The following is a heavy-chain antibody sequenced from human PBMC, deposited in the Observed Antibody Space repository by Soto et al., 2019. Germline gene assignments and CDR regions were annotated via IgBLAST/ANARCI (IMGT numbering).Heavy chain of an antibody. V-gene: IGHV5-51*01. D-gene: IGHD3-3*01. CDR3: ARRSDFWSGHFSYYYNGMDV. CDR2: IYPGESDT. CDR1: GYTFSTYW. J-gene: IGHJ6*02. Sequence: PGESLKISCKGSGYTFSTYWIAWVRQMPGKGLEWMGIIYPGESDTRYNPPFQGQVTISVDKSVNTAYLQWRSLKASDTAMYYCARRSDFWSGHFSYYYNGMDVWGQGTTVTVSS.